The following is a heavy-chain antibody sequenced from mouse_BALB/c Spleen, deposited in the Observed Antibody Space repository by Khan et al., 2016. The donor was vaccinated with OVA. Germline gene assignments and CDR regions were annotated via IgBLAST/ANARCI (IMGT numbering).Heavy chain of an antibody. Sequence: EVELVESGGGLVQPGGSLTLSCPTSGFTFSDYYMYWVRQTPEKRLEWVAYISNRGSTTYYPDTVRGRFTISRDNAKNTLYLQMSRLKSEDIAMYYGAREGDDGGLAYWGQGTLVTVSA. CDR2: ISNRGSTT. CDR3: AREGDDGGLAY. D-gene: IGHD2-3*01. J-gene: IGHJ3*01. CDR1: GFTFSDYY. V-gene: IGHV5-12*02.